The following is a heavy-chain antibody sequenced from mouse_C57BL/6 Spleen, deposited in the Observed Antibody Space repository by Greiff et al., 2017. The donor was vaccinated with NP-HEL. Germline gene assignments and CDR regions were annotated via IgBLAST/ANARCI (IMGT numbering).Heavy chain of an antibody. J-gene: IGHJ4*01. CDR1: GFTFSSYA. Sequence: EVMLVESGGGLVKPGGSLKLSCAASGFTFSSYAMSWVRQTPEKRLEWVATISDGGSYTYYPDNVKGRFTISRDNAKNNLYLQMSHLKSEDTAMYYCARQLRLEGAMDYWGQGTSVTVSS. CDR3: ARQLRLEGAMDY. D-gene: IGHD3-2*02. CDR2: ISDGGSYT. V-gene: IGHV5-4*03.